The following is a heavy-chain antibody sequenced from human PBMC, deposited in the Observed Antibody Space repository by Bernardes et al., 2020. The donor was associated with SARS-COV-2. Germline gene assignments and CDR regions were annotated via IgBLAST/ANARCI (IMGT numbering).Heavy chain of an antibody. V-gene: IGHV1-8*01. Sequence: ASVKVSCKASGYTFTSYDINWVRQGTGQGLEWMGWMNPNSGNTGYAQKFQGRVTMTRNTSISTAYMELSSLRSEDTAVYYCARAPVLRYFDWYYYYYGMDVWGQGTTVTVSS. CDR2: MNPNSGNT. CDR1: GYTFTSYD. D-gene: IGHD3-9*01. CDR3: ARAPVLRYFDWYYYYYGMDV. J-gene: IGHJ6*02.